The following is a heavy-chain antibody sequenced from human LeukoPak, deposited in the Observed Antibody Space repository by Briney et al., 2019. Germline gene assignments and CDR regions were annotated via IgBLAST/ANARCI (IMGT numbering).Heavy chain of an antibody. D-gene: IGHD6-13*01. CDR2: IYYSEST. Sequence: SETLSLTCTVSGGSISSYYWSWIRQPPGKGLEWIGYIYYSESTNYNPSLKSRVTISVDTSKNQFSLKLSSVTAADTAVYYCARAPQRGYSNARTYYFDYWGQGTLVTVSS. V-gene: IGHV4-59*08. CDR1: GGSISSYY. J-gene: IGHJ4*02. CDR3: ARAPQRGYSNARTYYFDY.